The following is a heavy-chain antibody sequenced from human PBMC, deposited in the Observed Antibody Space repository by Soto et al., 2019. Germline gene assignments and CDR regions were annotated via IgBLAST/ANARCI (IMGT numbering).Heavy chain of an antibody. CDR2: IYWDDDK. CDR1: GFSLSTSGVG. J-gene: IGHJ5*02. Sequence: QITLKESGHTLVKPTQTLTLTCTFSGFSLSTSGVGVGWIRQPPGKALEWLALIYWDDDKRYSPSLKSRLTITKDTSKNQVVLTMTNMDPVDTATYYCAHRDSSGPSPDNWFYPWGQGTLVTVSS. CDR3: AHRDSSGPSPDNWFYP. V-gene: IGHV2-5*02. D-gene: IGHD6-25*01.